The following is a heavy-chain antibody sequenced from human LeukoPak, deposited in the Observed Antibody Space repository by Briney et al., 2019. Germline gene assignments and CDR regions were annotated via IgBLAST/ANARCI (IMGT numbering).Heavy chain of an antibody. Sequence: SETLSLTCTVSGGSISSYYWSWIRQPPGKGLEWIGYIYYSGSTNYNPSLKSRVTISVDTSKNQFSLKLSSVTAADTAVYYCAGGRDGYTLDHWGQGTLVTVSS. CDR1: GGSISSYY. CDR3: AGGRDGYTLDH. J-gene: IGHJ4*02. D-gene: IGHD5-24*01. V-gene: IGHV4-59*01. CDR2: IYYSGST.